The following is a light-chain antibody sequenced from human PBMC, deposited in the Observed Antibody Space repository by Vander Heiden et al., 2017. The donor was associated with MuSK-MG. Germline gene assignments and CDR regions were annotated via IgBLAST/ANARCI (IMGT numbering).Light chain of an antibody. CDR3: QQSDSTPWT. CDR1: QSISSY. V-gene: IGKV1-39*01. J-gene: IGKJ1*01. CDR2: DAS. Sequence: DIQMTQSPSSLSASVGDRVTITCRASQSISSYLTWYQQKPGKAPKLLIYDASRLQSGVPSRFSGSGFGTDFTLTISSLQPEDFATYYCQQSDSTPWTFGQGTKVEIK.